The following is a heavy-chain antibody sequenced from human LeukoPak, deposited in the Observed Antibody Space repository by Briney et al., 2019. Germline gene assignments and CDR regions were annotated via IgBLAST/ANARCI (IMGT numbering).Heavy chain of an antibody. Sequence: PGRSLRLSCAASGFSFSSYGMHWVRQAPGKGLEWVAVIWYDGSIKYYVDSVKGRFTVSRDNSKNPRYLQIDSWSAEDMSVYYCAKSRGYYYEKSGTADYWGQGTLVTVSS. CDR2: IWYDGSIK. J-gene: IGHJ4*02. CDR1: GFSFSSYG. CDR3: AKSRGYYYEKSGTADY. V-gene: IGHV3-33*06. D-gene: IGHD3-22*01.